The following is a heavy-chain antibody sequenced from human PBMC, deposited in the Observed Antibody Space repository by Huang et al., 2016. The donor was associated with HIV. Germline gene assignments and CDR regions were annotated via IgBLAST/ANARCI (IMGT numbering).Heavy chain of an antibody. J-gene: IGHJ4*02. V-gene: IGHV3-74*01. CDR2: NNSDGSST. Sequence: EVQLVESGGGLVQPGGSLRLSCAASGFTFSSYWMHWVRQAPGKGLVWVSRNNSDGSSTSYADSVKGRFTISRDNAKNTLYLQMNSLRAEDTAVYYCARDSQQWLVEDYWGQGTLVTVSS. D-gene: IGHD6-19*01. CDR1: GFTFSSYW. CDR3: ARDSQQWLVEDY.